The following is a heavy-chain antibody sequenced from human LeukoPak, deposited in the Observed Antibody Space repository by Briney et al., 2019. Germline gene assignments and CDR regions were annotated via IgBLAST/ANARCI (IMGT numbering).Heavy chain of an antibody. J-gene: IGHJ5*02. CDR3: ARGRGPSRISGTTTQLGGVWFDP. CDR1: GGSFSGSY. CDR2: MNYSGST. V-gene: IGHV4-34*01. D-gene: IGHD1-7*01. Sequence: PSETLSLTCAVYGGSFSGSYWGWIRQPPGKGREGIGEMNYSGSTNYNPSLKRPVTISIDTSKTQFSLKLNSVTAADTALYYCARGRGPSRISGTTTQLGGVWFDPWGQGTLVTVSS.